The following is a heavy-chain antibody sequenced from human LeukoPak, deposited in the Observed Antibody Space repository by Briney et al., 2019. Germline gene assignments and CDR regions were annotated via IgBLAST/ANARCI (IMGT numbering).Heavy chain of an antibody. CDR2: INHSGST. J-gene: IGHJ6*02. Sequence: SETLSLTCAVYGGSFSGYYWSWIRQPPGKGLEWIGEINHSGSTNYNPSLKSRVTISVDTSKNQFSLKLSSVTAADTAVYYCARDSVLRFLGHCYYYGMDVWGQGTTVTVSS. CDR3: ARDSVLRFLGHCYYYGMDV. CDR1: GGSFSGYY. V-gene: IGHV4-34*01. D-gene: IGHD3-3*01.